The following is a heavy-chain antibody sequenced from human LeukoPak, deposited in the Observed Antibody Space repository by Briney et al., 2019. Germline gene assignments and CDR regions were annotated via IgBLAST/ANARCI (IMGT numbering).Heavy chain of an antibody. Sequence: GASVKVSCKASGYTFTGYYIHWVRQAPGQVFEWMGWMNPNSGDTNSAQKFQGRVTMTRGTSISTAYMELSSLKSDDTAVYYCARGHYGSGSYYDYWGQGSLVTVSS. CDR2: MNPNSGDT. V-gene: IGHV1-2*02. CDR3: ARGHYGSGSYYDY. CDR1: GYTFTGYY. D-gene: IGHD3-10*01. J-gene: IGHJ4*02.